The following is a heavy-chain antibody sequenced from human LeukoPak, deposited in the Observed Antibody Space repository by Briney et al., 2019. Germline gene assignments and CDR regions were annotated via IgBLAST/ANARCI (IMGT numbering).Heavy chain of an antibody. CDR2: IYYSGST. CDR1: GGSISSGSYY. CDR3: ARGVVPAAHGFMYYFDY. D-gene: IGHD2-2*01. J-gene: IGHJ4*02. V-gene: IGHV4-39*07. Sequence: PSETLSLTCTVSGGSISSGSYYWGWIRQPPGKGLEWIGSIYYSGSTNYNPSLKSRVTISADTSKNQFSLKLSSVTAADTAVYYCARGVVPAAHGFMYYFDYWGQGTLVTVSS.